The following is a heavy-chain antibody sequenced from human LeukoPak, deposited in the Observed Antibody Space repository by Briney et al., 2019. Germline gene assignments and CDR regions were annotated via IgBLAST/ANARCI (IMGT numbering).Heavy chain of an antibody. CDR3: ARGETTTVRGVDY. CDR1: GGSISSGSYY. Sequence: SSQTLSLTCTVSGGSISSGSYYWSWIRQPPGKGLEWIGEINHSGSTNYNPSLKSRVTISVDTSKNQFSLKLSSVTAADTAVYYCARGETTTVRGVDYWGQGTLVTVSS. D-gene: IGHD4-17*01. CDR2: INHSGST. J-gene: IGHJ4*02. V-gene: IGHV4-39*07.